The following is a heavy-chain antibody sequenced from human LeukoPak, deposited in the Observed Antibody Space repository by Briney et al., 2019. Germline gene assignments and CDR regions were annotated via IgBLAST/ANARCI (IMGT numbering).Heavy chain of an antibody. CDR1: GGSFSGYY. V-gene: IGHV4-34*01. Sequence: SETLSLTCAVYGGSFSGYYWSWIRQPPGKGLEWIGEISYSGNTNYNPSLKSRVSISVDTSKNQFSLKLTSVTAADTAVYYCARLVGATYGLDVWGQGTTVTVSS. CDR2: ISYSGNT. CDR3: ARLVGATYGLDV. D-gene: IGHD1-26*01. J-gene: IGHJ6*02.